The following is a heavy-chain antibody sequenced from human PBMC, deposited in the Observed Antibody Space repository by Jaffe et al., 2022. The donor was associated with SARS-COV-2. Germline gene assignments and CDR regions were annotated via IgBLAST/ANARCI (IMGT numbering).Heavy chain of an antibody. CDR2: ISSSGSTI. J-gene: IGHJ4*02. Sequence: EVQLVESGGGLVQPGGSLRLSCAASGFTFSSYEMNWVRQAPGKGLEWVSYISSSGSTIYYADSVKGRFTISRDNAKNSLYLQMNSLRAEDTAVYYCARWGDGYNPVGYLFDYWGQGTLVTVSS. CDR3: ARWGDGYNPVGYLFDY. V-gene: IGHV3-48*03. CDR1: GFTFSSYE. D-gene: IGHD5-12*01.